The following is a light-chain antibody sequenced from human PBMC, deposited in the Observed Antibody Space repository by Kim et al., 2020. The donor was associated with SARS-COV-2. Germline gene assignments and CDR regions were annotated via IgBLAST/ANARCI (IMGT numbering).Light chain of an antibody. Sequence: YELTQPSSVSVSPGQTARITCSGDVLAKKYARWFQQKPGQAPVLVIYKDSERPSGIPERFSGSRSGTIATLTISGAQVEDEADYYCYSAADNNVVFGGGTQLTVL. CDR3: YSAADNNVV. CDR1: VLAKKY. CDR2: KDS. V-gene: IGLV3-27*01. J-gene: IGLJ2*01.